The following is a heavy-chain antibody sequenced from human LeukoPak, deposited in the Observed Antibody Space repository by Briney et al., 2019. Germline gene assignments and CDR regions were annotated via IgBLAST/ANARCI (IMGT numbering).Heavy chain of an antibody. J-gene: IGHJ5*02. CDR1: GYSFADYY. D-gene: IGHD3-10*01. Sequence: ASVKVSCKASGYSFADYYMHWVRQVPGQGLEWMGWIKPNSGDTRSAQKFQGRVTMTRDTSISTAYMELSSLRYDDTAVYYCATNILVRDIINWFDPWGQGTLVTVSS. V-gene: IGHV1-2*02. CDR2: IKPNSGDT. CDR3: ATNILVRDIINWFDP.